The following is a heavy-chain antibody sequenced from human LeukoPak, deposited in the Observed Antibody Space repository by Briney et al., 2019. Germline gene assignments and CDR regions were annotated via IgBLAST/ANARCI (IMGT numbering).Heavy chain of an antibody. CDR2: ISGST. CDR3: AKSGGNSKYLFDY. CDR1: GFTFSSYA. Sequence: AASLRLSCAASGFTFSSYAMGWVRQAPGKGLEWVSTISGSTYYAESVKGRFTISRDNSKNKLYLQMTSLRAEDTAVYYCAKSGGNSKYLFDYWGQGTLVTVSS. V-gene: IGHV3-23*01. J-gene: IGHJ4*02. D-gene: IGHD4-23*01.